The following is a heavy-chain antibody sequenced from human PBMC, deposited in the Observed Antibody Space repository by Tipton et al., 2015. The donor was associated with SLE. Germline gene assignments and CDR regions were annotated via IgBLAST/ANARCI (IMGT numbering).Heavy chain of an antibody. J-gene: IGHJ5*02. CDR2: LNPSGGT. D-gene: IGHD6-19*01. Sequence: VKPSETLSLTCTVSGGSISSEYWSWLRQPAGKGLEWIGRLNPSGGTNYNPSLKSRVTMSVDTSKKQFSLKLTSVTAADTAVYYCARYNSPSWFDPWGQGTLVTVSS. V-gene: IGHV4-4*07. CDR3: ARYNSPSWFDP. CDR1: GGSISSEY.